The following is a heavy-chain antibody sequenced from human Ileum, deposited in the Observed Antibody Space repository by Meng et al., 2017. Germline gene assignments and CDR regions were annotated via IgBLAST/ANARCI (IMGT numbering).Heavy chain of an antibody. V-gene: IGHV3-11*01. D-gene: IGHD2-8*01. Sequence: QVQLVESGGGLVKPGGSLRLSCVASGFTFSDNYMSWIRQAPGKGLEWVSYSRTDNITTFYAESVRGRFTISRDNAKNSLYLQMDSLRAEDAAVYYCARSPNGGPMLSWGQGTLVTVSS. J-gene: IGHJ5*02. CDR1: GFTFSDNY. CDR3: ARSPNGGPMLS. CDR2: SRTDNITT.